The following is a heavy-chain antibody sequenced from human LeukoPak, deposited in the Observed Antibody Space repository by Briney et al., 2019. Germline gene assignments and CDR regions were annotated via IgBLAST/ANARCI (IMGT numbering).Heavy chain of an antibody. CDR1: GYMFTRYY. J-gene: IGHJ4*02. CDR3: ATLLYGSGIFY. V-gene: IGHV1-46*01. D-gene: IGHD3-10*01. CDR2: INPSGGDT. Sequence: ASVKVSCKASGYMFTRYYLHWVRQAPGQGLEWMGVINPSGGDTTYAQKFQGRVTLTRDTSTSTVSMELNSLRSEDTAVYCCATLLYGSGIFYWGQGTLVTVSS.